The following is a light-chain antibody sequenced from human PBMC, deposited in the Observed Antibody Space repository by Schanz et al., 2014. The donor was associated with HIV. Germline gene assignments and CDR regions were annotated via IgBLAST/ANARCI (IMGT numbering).Light chain of an antibody. V-gene: IGKV3-11*01. CDR2: DAS. J-gene: IGKJ1*01. CDR1: QSVIKH. Sequence: EIVLTQSPATLSLSPGERATLSCRASQSVIKHLAWYQQKPGQAPRLLIYDASNRATGIPARFSGSGSGTDFTLTISSLEPEDSAVYYCQQYGSSPTFGQGTRVEIK. CDR3: QQYGSSPT.